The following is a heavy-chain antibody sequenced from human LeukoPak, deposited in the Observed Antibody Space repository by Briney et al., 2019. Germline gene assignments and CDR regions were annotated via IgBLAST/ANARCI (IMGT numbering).Heavy chain of an antibody. Sequence: GGSLRLSCAASGFTFNTFNMNWVRQAPGKGLEWVSLIRGSGGSTYYADSVRGRFTISRDNSKNTLYLQVSSLRPDDTALYYCARDMSTSWASNFDYWGLGARVTVSS. CDR1: GFTFNTFN. CDR2: IRGSGGST. J-gene: IGHJ4*02. CDR3: ARDMSTSWASNFDY. D-gene: IGHD6-13*01. V-gene: IGHV3-23*01.